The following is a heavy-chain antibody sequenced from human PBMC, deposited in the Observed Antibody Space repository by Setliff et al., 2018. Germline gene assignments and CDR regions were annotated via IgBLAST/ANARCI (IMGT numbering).Heavy chain of an antibody. CDR1: GYTFTTYT. V-gene: IGHV7-4-1*02. CDR2: INTDTGNP. Sequence: ASVKVSCKASGYTFTTYTMNWVRQAPGQGLEWMGWINTDTGNPAYAQGFTGRFVFSLDTSVSTAYLQINSLEAEDTAVYYCARGSGTYASSSRVFHYWGQGTLVTVSS. CDR3: ARGSGTYASSSRVFHY. D-gene: IGHD6-6*01. J-gene: IGHJ4*02.